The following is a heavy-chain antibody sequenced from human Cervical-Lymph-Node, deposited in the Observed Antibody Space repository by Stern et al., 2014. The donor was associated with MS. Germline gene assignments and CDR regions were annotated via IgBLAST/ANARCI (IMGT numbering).Heavy chain of an antibody. CDR1: GFTFSSYG. CDR3: AKERHGDYVFYYGMDV. CDR2: ISYDGSNK. D-gene: IGHD4-17*01. J-gene: IGHJ6*02. V-gene: IGHV3-30*18. Sequence: VQLEESGGGVVQPGRSLRLSCAASGFTFSSYGMPWVRQAPGKGLEWVAVISYDGSNKYYADSVKGRVTISRDNSKNTLYLQMNSLRAEDTAVYYCAKERHGDYVFYYGMDVWGQGTTVTVSS.